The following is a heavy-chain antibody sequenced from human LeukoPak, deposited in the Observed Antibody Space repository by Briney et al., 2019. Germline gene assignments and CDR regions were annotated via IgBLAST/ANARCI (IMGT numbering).Heavy chain of an antibody. CDR3: AKGALYWTYYFDF. D-gene: IGHD2-8*02. V-gene: IGHV3-23*01. CDR2: ISGSAGTT. J-gene: IGHJ4*02. Sequence: PGGSLRLSCAASGLTFTSYAMTWVRQAPGKGLECISAISGSAGTTYYADSVKGRFTISRDNSKNTLSLQMSSLRAEDTAVYYCAKGALYWTYYFDFWGQGTLVTVSS. CDR1: GLTFTSYA.